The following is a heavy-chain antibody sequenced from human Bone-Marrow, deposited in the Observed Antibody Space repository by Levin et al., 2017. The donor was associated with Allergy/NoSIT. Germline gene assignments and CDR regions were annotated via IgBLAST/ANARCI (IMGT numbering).Heavy chain of an antibody. CDR3: ARSRIAARQDNWFDP. V-gene: IGHV1-18*01. CDR1: GYTFTSYG. CDR2: ISAYSAKT. D-gene: IGHD6-6*01. J-gene: IGHJ5*02. Sequence: ASVKVSCKASGYTFTSYGITWVRQAPGQGLEWMGWISAYSAKTNYAQMLQGRVTMTTDTSTSTAYMELRSLISDDTAVYYCARSRIAARQDNWFDPWGQGTLVTVSS.